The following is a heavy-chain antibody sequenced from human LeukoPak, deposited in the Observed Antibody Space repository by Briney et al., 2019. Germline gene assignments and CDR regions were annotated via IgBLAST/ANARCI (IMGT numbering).Heavy chain of an antibody. Sequence: SVKVSCKASGYTFTGYYMHWVRQAPGQGLEWMGRIIPIFGTANYAQKFQGRVTITTDESTSTAYMELSSLRSEDTAVYYCAREAGIAAASNDYWGQGTLVTVSS. V-gene: IGHV1-69*05. J-gene: IGHJ4*02. CDR3: AREAGIAAASNDY. CDR2: IIPIFGTA. CDR1: GYTFTGYY. D-gene: IGHD6-13*01.